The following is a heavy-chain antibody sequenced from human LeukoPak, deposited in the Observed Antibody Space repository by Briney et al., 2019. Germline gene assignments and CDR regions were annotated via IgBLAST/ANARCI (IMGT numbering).Heavy chain of an antibody. D-gene: IGHD1-26*01. J-gene: IGHJ3*02. Sequence: ASVKVSCKASGGTFSSYAISWVRQAPGQGLEWMGGIIPIFGTANYAQKFQGRVTITADKSTSTAYMELSSLRSEDTAVYYCARVGVVGATTAAFDIWGQGTMVTVSS. V-gene: IGHV1-69*06. CDR1: GGTFSSYA. CDR3: ARVGVVGATTAAFDI. CDR2: IIPIFGTA.